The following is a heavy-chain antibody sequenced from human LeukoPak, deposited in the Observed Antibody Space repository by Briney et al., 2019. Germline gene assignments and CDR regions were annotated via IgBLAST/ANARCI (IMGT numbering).Heavy chain of an antibody. CDR3: ARSPVATMKWELETLFDY. Sequence: ASVKVSCKASGGTFSSYAISWVRQAPGQGLEWMGGIIPIFGTANYAQKFQGRVTIITDESTSTAYMELSSLRSEDTAVYYCARSPVATMKWELETLFDYWGQGTLVTVSS. V-gene: IGHV1-69*05. CDR1: GGTFSSYA. J-gene: IGHJ4*02. CDR2: IIPIFGTA. D-gene: IGHD5-12*01.